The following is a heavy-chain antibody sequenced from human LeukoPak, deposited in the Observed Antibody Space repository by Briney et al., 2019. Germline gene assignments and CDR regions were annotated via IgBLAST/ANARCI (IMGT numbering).Heavy chain of an antibody. Sequence: MPSETLSLTCTVSGGSISSGSYYWSWIRQPPGKGLEWIGYIYYSGSTNYNPSLKSRVTISVDTSKNQFSLKLSSVTAADTAVYYCARVYSNYPPPLIYYYYYYMDVWGKGTTVTVSS. V-gene: IGHV4-61*01. CDR1: GGSISSGSYY. CDR2: IYYSGST. J-gene: IGHJ6*03. D-gene: IGHD4-11*01. CDR3: ARVYSNYPPPLIYYYYYYMDV.